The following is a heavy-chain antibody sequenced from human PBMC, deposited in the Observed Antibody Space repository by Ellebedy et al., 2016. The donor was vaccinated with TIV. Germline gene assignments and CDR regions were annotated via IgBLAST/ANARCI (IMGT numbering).Heavy chain of an antibody. V-gene: IGHV5-51*01. CDR3: ARQHIVGPSDY. D-gene: IGHD1-26*01. J-gene: IGHJ4*02. Sequence: GESLKISCKGSGYTFSNYRIGWVRQMPGKGLEWMGIIYPGDSDSRYSPSFQGQVTISVDKSISTAYLQWSSLKASDTAMYYCARQHIVGPSDYWGQGTLVTVSS. CDR2: IYPGDSDS. CDR1: GYTFSNYR.